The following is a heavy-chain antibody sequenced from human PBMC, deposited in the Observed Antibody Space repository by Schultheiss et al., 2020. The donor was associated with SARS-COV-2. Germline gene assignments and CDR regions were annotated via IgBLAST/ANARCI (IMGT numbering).Heavy chain of an antibody. D-gene: IGHD3-16*01. CDR1: GFTFSSYA. Sequence: GGSLRLSCAASGFTFSSYAMSWVRQAPGKGLEWVSAISGSGGSTYYADSVKGRFTISRDNSKNTLYLQMNSLRAEDTAVYYCARALCGWGSESGYWGQGTLVTVSS. J-gene: IGHJ4*02. CDR3: ARALCGWGSESGY. CDR2: ISGSGGST. V-gene: IGHV3-23*01.